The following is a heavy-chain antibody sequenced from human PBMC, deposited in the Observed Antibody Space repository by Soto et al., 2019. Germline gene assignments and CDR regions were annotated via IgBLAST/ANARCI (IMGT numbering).Heavy chain of an antibody. J-gene: IGHJ6*02. D-gene: IGHD6-19*01. CDR2: ISRSSRNI. CDR3: ARDLKVAGTNSFYYYGMDV. V-gene: IGHV3-21*01. CDR1: GVTFSNYT. Sequence: EVQLVGSGGGLVKPGGSLRLSCTDSGVTFSNYTMNWVRQAPGKGLEWVSSISRSSRNIYYADSVKGRFTISRDNAKNALYLQMNSLRDEDTAVYYCARDLKVAGTNSFYYYGMDVWGQGTTVTVSS.